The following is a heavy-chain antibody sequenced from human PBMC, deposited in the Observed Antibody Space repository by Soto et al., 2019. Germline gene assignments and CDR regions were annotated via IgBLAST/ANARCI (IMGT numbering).Heavy chain of an antibody. J-gene: IGHJ4*02. CDR3: ARESEDLTSNFDY. CDR1: GFTFTRYS. Sequence: GGSLRLSCAASGFTFTRYSMNWVRRAPGKGLEWVSSISSTTNYIYYADSMKGRFTVSRDNAKNSVYLDMNSLSAEDTAVYYCARESEDLTSNFDYWGQGTLVTVSS. CDR2: ISSTTNYI. V-gene: IGHV3-21*01.